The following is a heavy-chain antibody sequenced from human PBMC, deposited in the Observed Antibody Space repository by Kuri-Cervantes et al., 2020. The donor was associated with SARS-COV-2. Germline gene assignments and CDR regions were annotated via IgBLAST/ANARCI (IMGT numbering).Heavy chain of an antibody. CDR1: GGTFSSYA. V-gene: IGHV1-69*04. CDR2: IIPILGTA. Sequence: SVKVSCKASGGTFSSYAISWVRQAPGQGLEWMGRIIPILGTANYAQKFQGRVTMTTDTSTSTAYMELRSLRSDDTAVYYCAREIERGTVVIAYMGYFDYWGQGTLVTVSS. CDR3: AREIERGTVVIAYMGYFDY. D-gene: IGHD4-23*01. J-gene: IGHJ4*02.